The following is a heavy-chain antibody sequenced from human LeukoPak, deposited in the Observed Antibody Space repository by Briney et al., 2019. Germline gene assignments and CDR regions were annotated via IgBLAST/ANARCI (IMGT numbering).Heavy chain of an antibody. V-gene: IGHV3-48*02. D-gene: IGHD3-10*01. J-gene: IGHJ3*02. CDR1: GFTYSDYS. CDR3: ASECYYGAFDI. CDR2: ISGNSVI. Sequence: GGSLRLSCAASGFTYSDYSMNWVRQAPGKGLEWISYISGNSVIYYTDSMKGRLTISRDNAKNSQYLQMNSLRDEDTAVYYCASECYYGAFDIWGQGTMVTVSS.